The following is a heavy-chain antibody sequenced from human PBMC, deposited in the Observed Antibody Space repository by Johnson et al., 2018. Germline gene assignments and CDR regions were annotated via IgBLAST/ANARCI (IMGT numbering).Heavy chain of an antibody. CDR3: AKDQWIQLREGYYMDV. Sequence: VQLVESGGGLVQXGGSXRLXCVGSGFSFAYWMTWVRQAPGKGLDWVANINPDGATRHYMDSVRGRFTISRDNAANSLYLQMNSLGPEDTAVYYCAKDQWIQLREGYYMDVWGKGTTVTVSS. CDR2: INPDGATR. J-gene: IGHJ6*03. D-gene: IGHD5-18*01. CDR1: GFSFAYW. V-gene: IGHV3-7*01.